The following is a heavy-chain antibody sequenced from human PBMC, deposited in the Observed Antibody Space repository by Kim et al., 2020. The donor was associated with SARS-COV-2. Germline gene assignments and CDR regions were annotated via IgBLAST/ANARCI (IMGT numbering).Heavy chain of an antibody. V-gene: IGHV3-23*01. CDR2: ISGSGGST. D-gene: IGHD3-22*01. J-gene: IGHJ4*02. CDR3: ANPYYYDSSGYSDY. CDR1: GFTFSSYA. Sequence: GGSLRLSCAASGFTFSSYAMSWVRQAPGKGLEWVSAISGSGGSTYYADSVKGRFTISRDNSKNTLYLQMNSLRAEDTAVYYCANPYYYDSSGYSDYWGQGTLVTVSS.